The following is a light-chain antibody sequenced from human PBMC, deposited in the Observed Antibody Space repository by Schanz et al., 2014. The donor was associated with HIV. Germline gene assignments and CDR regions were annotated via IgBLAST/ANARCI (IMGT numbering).Light chain of an antibody. Sequence: QSALTQPASVSGSPGQSITISCTGTSSDVGGYNYVSWYQQHPGKAPKLMIYDVSNRPSGVSNRFSGSKSGNTASLTISGLQAEDEADYYCSSYTGSSSLGCVFGTGTKLTVL. CDR2: DVS. CDR3: SSYTGSSSLGCV. J-gene: IGLJ1*01. CDR1: SSDVGGYNY. V-gene: IGLV2-14*01.